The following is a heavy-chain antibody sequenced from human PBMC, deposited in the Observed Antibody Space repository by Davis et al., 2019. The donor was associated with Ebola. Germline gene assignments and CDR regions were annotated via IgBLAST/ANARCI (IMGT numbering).Heavy chain of an antibody. V-gene: IGHV4-4*02. Sequence: MPSETLSLTCTVSGGSISSSNWWSWVRQPPGKGLEWIGEIYHSGSTNYNPSLKSRVTISVDTSKNQFSLKLSSVTAADTAVYYCARDSSTSYYYGMDVWGQGTTVTVSS. J-gene: IGHJ6*02. CDR3: ARDSSTSYYYGMDV. CDR2: IYHSGST. D-gene: IGHD2-2*01. CDR1: GGSISSSNW.